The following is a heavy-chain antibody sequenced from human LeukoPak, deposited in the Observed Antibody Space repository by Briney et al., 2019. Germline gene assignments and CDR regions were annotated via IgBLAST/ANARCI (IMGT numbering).Heavy chain of an antibody. CDR1: GFTFSSYS. V-gene: IGHV3-48*01. Sequence: GGSLRLSCAASGFTFSSYSMNWARQAPGKGLEWVSYISYSSSTIYYADSVRGRFTISRDNAKNSLYLQMNSLRGEDTAVYYCASGYAGGWSSFHYWGQGTLVTVSA. D-gene: IGHD6-19*01. J-gene: IGHJ4*02. CDR2: ISYSSSTI. CDR3: ASGYAGGWSSFHY.